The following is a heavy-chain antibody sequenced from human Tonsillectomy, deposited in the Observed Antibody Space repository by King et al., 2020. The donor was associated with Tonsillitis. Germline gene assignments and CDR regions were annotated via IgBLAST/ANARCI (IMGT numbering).Heavy chain of an antibody. Sequence: VQLQESGPGLVKPSETLSLTCTVSGGSISSYYWSWIRQPPGKGLEWIGYIYYSGSTNYNPSLKSRVTISVDPSKNQFSLKLSSVTAADTAVYYCARYGGGGSYFDYWGQGTLVTVSS. D-gene: IGHD3-16*01. CDR2: IYYSGST. V-gene: IGHV4-59*01. CDR3: ARYGGGGSYFDY. CDR1: GGSISSYY. J-gene: IGHJ4*02.